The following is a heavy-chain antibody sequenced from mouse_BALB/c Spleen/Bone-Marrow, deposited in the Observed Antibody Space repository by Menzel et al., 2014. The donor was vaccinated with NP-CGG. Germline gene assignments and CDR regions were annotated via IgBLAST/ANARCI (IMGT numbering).Heavy chain of an antibody. CDR1: GFNIKDTY. J-gene: IGHJ2*01. V-gene: IGHV14-3*02. CDR2: IDPANGNT. Sequence: VQLQQPGAELVKPGASVKLSCTASGFNIKDTYMHWVKQRSEQGLEWIGRIDPANGNTKYDPKFQGKATITADTSSNTAYLQLSSLTSEDTAVYYCARYYYGYYFDYWGQGTTLTVSS. D-gene: IGHD1-2*01. CDR3: ARYYYGYYFDY.